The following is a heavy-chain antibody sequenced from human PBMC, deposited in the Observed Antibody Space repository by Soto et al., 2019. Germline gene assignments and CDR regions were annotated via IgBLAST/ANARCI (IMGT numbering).Heavy chain of an antibody. CDR3: AREESGGSTSYFDF. D-gene: IGHD3-10*01. V-gene: IGHV4-31*03. Sequence: QVQLQESGPGLVKPSQTLSLTCTVSSGSISSGGYYWSWIRQHPGKGLEWIGYIYYSGSTYYNPSLKSRVTISIDTSKNQFSLKLSSVNAADTAVYSCAREESGGSTSYFDFWGQGTLVTVSS. J-gene: IGHJ4*02. CDR1: SGSISSGGYY. CDR2: IYYSGST.